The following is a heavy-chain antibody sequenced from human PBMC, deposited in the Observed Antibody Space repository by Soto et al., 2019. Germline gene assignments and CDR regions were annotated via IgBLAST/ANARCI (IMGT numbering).Heavy chain of an antibody. Sequence: QLQLQESGPGLVKPSETLSLTCSVSGDSINSDKYYWGWIRQPPGKGLEWIGSIYYRGNTYYNPSLQNRVTISLDKSKSQFSLKLTSVTAADSAVYFCARLEGLATISYYFDFWGQGALVTVSS. CDR1: GDSINSDKYY. J-gene: IGHJ4*02. V-gene: IGHV4-39*01. CDR2: IYYRGNT. D-gene: IGHD3-9*01. CDR3: ARLEGLATISYYFDF.